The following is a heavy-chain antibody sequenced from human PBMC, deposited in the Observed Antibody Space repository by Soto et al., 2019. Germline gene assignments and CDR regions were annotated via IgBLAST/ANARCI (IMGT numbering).Heavy chain of an antibody. D-gene: IGHD6-19*01. CDR2: IYPGDSDT. J-gene: IGHJ6*02. Sequence: PGESLKISCKGSGYSFTSYWIGWVRQMPGKGLEWMGIIYPGDSDTRYSPSFQGQVTISADKSISTAYLQWSSLKASDTAMYYCARSGGALAVAGTNYGMDVWGQGTTVTVSS. CDR3: ARSGGALAVAGTNYGMDV. CDR1: GYSFTSYW. V-gene: IGHV5-51*01.